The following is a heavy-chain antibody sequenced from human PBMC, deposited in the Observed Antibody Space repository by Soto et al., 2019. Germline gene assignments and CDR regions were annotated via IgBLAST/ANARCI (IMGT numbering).Heavy chain of an antibody. CDR1: GFTFSNYA. J-gene: IGHJ4*02. CDR2: ISSSGVDT. Sequence: EVQLLESGGGLVQPGGSLRLSCAASGFTFSNYAMTWVRQAPGKGLEWVSFISSSGVDTYYADSVKGRFTISRDNSKNTLYLQMNSLRAEDTAVYYCAKETHDYGDSLDYWGQGTLVNVSS. V-gene: IGHV3-23*01. CDR3: AKETHDYGDSLDY. D-gene: IGHD4-17*01.